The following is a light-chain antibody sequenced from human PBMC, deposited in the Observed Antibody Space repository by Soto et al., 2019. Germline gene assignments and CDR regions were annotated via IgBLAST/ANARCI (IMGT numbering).Light chain of an antibody. CDR2: DDY. Sequence: DIQMTQSPSTLSASVGDRVTITCRASQSISSWLALYQQKPGKAPKLLLYDDYSLESGVPSRFSGSGSGTEFTLTISSLQPDDFATYYCQQYNSYSPWTFGQGTKVDIK. CDR1: QSISSW. CDR3: QQYNSYSPWT. V-gene: IGKV1-5*01. J-gene: IGKJ1*01.